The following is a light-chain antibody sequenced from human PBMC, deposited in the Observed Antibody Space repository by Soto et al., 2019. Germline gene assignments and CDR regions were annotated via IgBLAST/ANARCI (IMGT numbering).Light chain of an antibody. CDR3: CSFAGSYWL. V-gene: IGLV2-11*01. CDR1: SSDVGYYPY. Sequence: QSALTQPRSVSGSPGQSVTISCTGTSSDVGYYPYVSWYQQHPGRAPKLMIYGVSNRPSGVPVRFSGSKSGNTASLTISGLQAEDEAEYHCCSFAGSYWLFGGGTKLTVL. CDR2: GVS. J-gene: IGLJ3*02.